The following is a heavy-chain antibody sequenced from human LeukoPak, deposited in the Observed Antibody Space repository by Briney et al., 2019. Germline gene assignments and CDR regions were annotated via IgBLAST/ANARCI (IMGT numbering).Heavy chain of an antibody. J-gene: IGHJ5*02. CDR2: INPNSGGT. CDR1: GYTFTGYY. Sequence: ASVKVSCKASGYTFTGYYMHWVRQAPGQGLEWMGWINPNSGGTNYAQKFQGRVTMTRDTSISTAYMDLSRLRSDDTAVYYCARYGNYIAVAGNWFDPWGQGTLVTVSS. V-gene: IGHV1-2*02. D-gene: IGHD6-19*01. CDR3: ARYGNYIAVAGNWFDP.